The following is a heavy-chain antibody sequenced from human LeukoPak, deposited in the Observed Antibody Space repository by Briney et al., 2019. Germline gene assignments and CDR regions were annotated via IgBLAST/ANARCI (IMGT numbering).Heavy chain of an antibody. CDR3: ARVSRDGYNYDY. Sequence: ASVKVSCKASGYTFTSYDINWVRQATGQGLEWMGWMNPNSGSTGYAQKFQGRVTITRNTSISTAYMELSSLRSEDTAVYYCARVSRDGYNYDYWGQGTLVTVSS. J-gene: IGHJ4*02. V-gene: IGHV1-8*03. CDR1: GYTFTSYD. CDR2: MNPNSGST. D-gene: IGHD5-24*01.